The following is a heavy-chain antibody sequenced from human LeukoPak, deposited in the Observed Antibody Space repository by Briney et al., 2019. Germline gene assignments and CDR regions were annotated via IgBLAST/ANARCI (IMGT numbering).Heavy chain of an antibody. Sequence: RGSLRLSCAASGFTLSSYWMHWVRQAPGKGLVWVSRITADGRSISYGDSVKGRFTISRDIAKNTLYLQMNSLRAEDSAVYYCARDYYDPWTGSRDAYDIWGQGTMVTVSS. CDR2: ITADGRSI. V-gene: IGHV3-74*01. D-gene: IGHD3-3*01. CDR1: GFTLSSYW. CDR3: ARDYYDPWTGSRDAYDI. J-gene: IGHJ3*02.